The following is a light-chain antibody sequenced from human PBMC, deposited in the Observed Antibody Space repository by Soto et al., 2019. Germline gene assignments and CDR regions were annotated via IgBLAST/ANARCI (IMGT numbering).Light chain of an antibody. Sequence: DIVMTQSPDSLAVSLGERATINCKSSQSVLHSSNNKNYLAWYQQKPGQPPKLLIYWASTRESGVPDRFSGSGSGTDFALTISSLQAEDVAVYYCQQYYSTPPYTFGQGTKLESK. J-gene: IGKJ2*01. V-gene: IGKV4-1*01. CDR1: QSVLHSSNNKNY. CDR2: WAS. CDR3: QQYYSTPPYT.